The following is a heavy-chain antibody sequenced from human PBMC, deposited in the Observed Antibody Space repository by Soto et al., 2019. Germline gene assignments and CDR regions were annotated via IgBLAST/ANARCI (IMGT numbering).Heavy chain of an antibody. D-gene: IGHD3-3*01. CDR2: IIPIFGTA. J-gene: IGHJ6*02. V-gene: IGHV1-69*13. CDR3: ASVRITIFGVVPRGPYYYYGMDV. Sequence: ASVKVSCKASGGTFSSYAISWLRQAPGQGLEWMGGIIPIFGTANYAQKFQGRVTITADESTSTAYMELSSLRSEDTAVYYCASVRITIFGVVPRGPYYYYGMDVWGQGTTVTVSS. CDR1: GGTFSSYA.